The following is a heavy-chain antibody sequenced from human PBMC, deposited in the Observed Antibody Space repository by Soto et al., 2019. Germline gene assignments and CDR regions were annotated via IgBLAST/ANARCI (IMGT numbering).Heavy chain of an antibody. J-gene: IGHJ5*02. CDR2: ISGYNGNT. V-gene: IGHV1-18*01. CDR1: GYTFTSYG. Sequence: QVQLVQSGAEVKKPGASVKVSCKASGYTFTSYGISWVRRAPGQGREWMGRISGYNGNTNYAQKLQGRVTMTTDTSTSTAYMALRSLRSDDTAVYYCARDRGYNWSYGWFDPWGQGTLVTVSS. CDR3: ARDRGYNWSYGWFDP. D-gene: IGHD1-7*01.